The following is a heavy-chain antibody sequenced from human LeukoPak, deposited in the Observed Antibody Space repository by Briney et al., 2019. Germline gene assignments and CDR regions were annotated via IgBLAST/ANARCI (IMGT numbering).Heavy chain of an antibody. Sequence: GGSLRLSCAASGFTFSSYAMSWVRKAPGKGLEWVSAISGSGGSTYYADSVKGRFTISRDNSKNTLYLQMNSLRAGDTAVYYCAKDHYHWNYGWFDPWGQGTLVTVSS. CDR1: GFTFSSYA. J-gene: IGHJ5*02. CDR3: AKDHYHWNYGWFDP. CDR2: ISGSGGST. D-gene: IGHD1-7*01. V-gene: IGHV3-23*01.